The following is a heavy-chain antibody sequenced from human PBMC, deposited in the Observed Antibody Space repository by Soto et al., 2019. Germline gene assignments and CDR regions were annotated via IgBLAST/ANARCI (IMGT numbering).Heavy chain of an antibody. CDR1: GYTFTSYG. J-gene: IGHJ5*02. CDR2: INAYNGNT. Sequence: QVQLVQSGAEVKKPGASVKVSCKASGYTFTSYGISWVRQAPGQGLEWMGWINAYNGNTNYAQKLQGRVTMTTDTSPSQAYMELRSLRSDEPAVYYCARVLPPFDPWGQGTLVTVSS. CDR3: ARVLPPFDP. V-gene: IGHV1-18*01.